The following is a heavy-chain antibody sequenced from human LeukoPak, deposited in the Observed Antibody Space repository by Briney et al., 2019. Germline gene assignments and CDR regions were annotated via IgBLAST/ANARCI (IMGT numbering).Heavy chain of an antibody. CDR3: ARVAPTVNTAYYYYMDV. V-gene: IGHV3-30-3*01. Sequence: GGSLRLSCAASGFTFSSYAMHWVRQAPGKGLEWVAVISYDGSNKYYADSVKGRFTISRDNSKNTLYLQMNSLRAEDTAVYYCARVAPTVNTAYYYYMDVWGKGTTVTVSS. D-gene: IGHD4-17*01. CDR1: GFTFSSYA. J-gene: IGHJ6*03. CDR2: ISYDGSNK.